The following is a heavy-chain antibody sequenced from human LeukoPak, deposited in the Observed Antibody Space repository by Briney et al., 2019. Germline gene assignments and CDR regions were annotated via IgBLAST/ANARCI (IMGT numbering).Heavy chain of an antibody. D-gene: IGHD6-13*01. V-gene: IGHV4-39*07. CDR3: ARLQLAFFDY. J-gene: IGHJ4*02. Sequence: SETLSLTCTVSGDSIRSSSHYWVWIRQPPGKGLEWIGSIYYSGSTYYNPSLRSRVTISLDTSKNQFSLKLTSVTAADTAVYYCARLQLAFFDYWGQGTLVTVSS. CDR1: GDSIRSSSHY. CDR2: IYYSGST.